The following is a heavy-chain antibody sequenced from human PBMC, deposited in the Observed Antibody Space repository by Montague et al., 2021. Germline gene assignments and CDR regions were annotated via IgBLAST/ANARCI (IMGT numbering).Heavy chain of an antibody. J-gene: IGHJ6*03. Sequence: SETLSLTCTVSRSLINSDYYWGWIRQPPGTGLEWMGSVFHGGRTYYNPSLKSRVTISVDTSNNHFSLKLSSVTAADTAMYYCARERDRYYYMDIWGKGTTITVSS. CDR2: VFHGGRT. CDR3: ARERDRYYYMDI. CDR1: RSLINSDYY. V-gene: IGHV4-38-2*02.